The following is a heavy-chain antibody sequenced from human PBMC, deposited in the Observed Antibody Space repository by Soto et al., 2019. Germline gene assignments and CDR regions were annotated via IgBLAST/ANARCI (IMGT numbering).Heavy chain of an antibody. CDR1: GFPLTTPGLC. D-gene: IGHD1-1*01. Sequence: SGPTLVNPTQTLTLTCSFSGFPLTTPGLCVSWIRQPPGEALEWLALIDWVDDKYYSPSLKTRLSISKDTSKNQVVLTMTNLDPVDTATYYCARKTIGNIDAFDVWGPGPMVNVSS. J-gene: IGHJ3*01. CDR3: ARKTIGNIDAFDV. V-gene: IGHV2-70*01. CDR2: IDWVDDK.